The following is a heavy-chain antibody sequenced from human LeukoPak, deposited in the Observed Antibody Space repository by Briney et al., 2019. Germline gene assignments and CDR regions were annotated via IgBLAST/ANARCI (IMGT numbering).Heavy chain of an antibody. V-gene: IGHV1-2*02. J-gene: IGHJ4*02. CDR3: ARDGRLGELSLEVFDY. CDR2: INPNSGGT. Sequence: GASVKVSCKASGYTFTGYYMHWVRQAPGQGLEWLGWINPNSGGTNYAQKFQGRVTMTRDTSISTAYMELSRLRSDDTAVYYCARDGRLGELSLEVFDYWGQGTLVTVSS. CDR1: GYTFTGYY. D-gene: IGHD3-16*02.